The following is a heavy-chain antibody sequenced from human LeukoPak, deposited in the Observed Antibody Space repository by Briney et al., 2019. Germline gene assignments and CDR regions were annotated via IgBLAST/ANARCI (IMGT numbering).Heavy chain of an antibody. Sequence: SETLSLTCTVSGGSISSSNWWSWVRQPPGKGLEWIGEIFHGGSTNFNPSLKSRVTMSVDRSKNQFSLNLSSVTAADTAVYYCARGEDHGSGTVHFDYWGQGTLVTVSS. D-gene: IGHD3-10*01. CDR2: IFHGGST. CDR3: ARGEDHGSGTVHFDY. V-gene: IGHV4-4*02. J-gene: IGHJ4*02. CDR1: GGSISSSNW.